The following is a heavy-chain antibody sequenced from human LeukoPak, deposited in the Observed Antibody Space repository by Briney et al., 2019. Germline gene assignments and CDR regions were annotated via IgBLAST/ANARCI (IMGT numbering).Heavy chain of an antibody. CDR2: ISGSGGST. CDR1: GFTFSSYV. D-gene: IGHD2-15*01. Sequence: GASLRLSCAACGFTFSSYVMSWVRQAPGKGLEWVSAISGSGGSTYYADSVKGRFTISRDNSKNTLYLQMNSLRAEDTAVYYCAKDIVVVVAATHDAFDIWGQGAMVTVSS. V-gene: IGHV3-23*01. CDR3: AKDIVVVVAATHDAFDI. J-gene: IGHJ3*02.